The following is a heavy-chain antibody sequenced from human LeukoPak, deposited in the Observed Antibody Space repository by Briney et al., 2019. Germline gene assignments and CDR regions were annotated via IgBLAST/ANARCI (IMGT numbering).Heavy chain of an antibody. CDR3: ARVGHYGSGSYYTTGFDY. V-gene: IGHV5-10-1*01. D-gene: IGHD3-10*01. Sequence: PGESLKISCKGSGYTFTNYWIIWVRQMPGKGLEWMGRIDPSDSYTNYSPSFQGHVTMSADKSISTAYLQWSSLKASDTAMYYCARVGHYGSGSYYTTGFDYWGQGTLVTVSS. CDR1: GYTFTNYW. CDR2: IDPSDSYT. J-gene: IGHJ4*02.